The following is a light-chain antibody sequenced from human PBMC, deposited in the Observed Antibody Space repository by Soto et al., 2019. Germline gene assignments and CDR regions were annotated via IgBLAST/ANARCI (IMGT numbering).Light chain of an antibody. CDR1: ESVSTN. CDR2: AAS. Sequence: EIEMTQSPATLSLAPGDSVTLSCRASESVSTNLAWYQQKAGQAPRLLIYAASTRATGIQARFSGSGSGTEFTLTIRSLQSEDFAVYYCQQYSIWRTCGQGTKVDIK. J-gene: IGKJ1*01. CDR3: QQYSIWRT. V-gene: IGKV3-15*01.